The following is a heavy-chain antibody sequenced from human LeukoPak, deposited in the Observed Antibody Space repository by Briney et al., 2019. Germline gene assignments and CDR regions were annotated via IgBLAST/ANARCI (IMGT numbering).Heavy chain of an antibody. J-gene: IGHJ4*02. D-gene: IGHD3-10*01. Sequence: GGSLRLSCAASGFTFSTYGMHWVGQAPGKGLEWVAVISYDGSDKYYADSVKGRFTISRDNSKNTLYLQMNSLRAEDTAIYYCAKDRVSMVRAVYGDFDYWGQGTLVTVSS. CDR1: GFTFSTYG. CDR3: AKDRVSMVRAVYGDFDY. V-gene: IGHV3-30*18. CDR2: ISYDGSDK.